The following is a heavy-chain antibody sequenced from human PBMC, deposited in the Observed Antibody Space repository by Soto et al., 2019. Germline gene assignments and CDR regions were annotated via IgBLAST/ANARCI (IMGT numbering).Heavy chain of an antibody. J-gene: IGHJ6*02. CDR1: GGSFSGYY. CDR3: ARGRLRLPYYYASSGYRHRVIYGMDV. Sequence: SETLSLTCTVYGGSFSGYYWSWIRQPPGKGLEWIGEINHSGSTNYNPSLKSRVTISVDTSKNQFSLKLSSVTAADKAVYYCARGRLRLPYYYASSGYRHRVIYGMDVWGQGSKVTVYS. V-gene: IGHV4-34*01. CDR2: INHSGST. D-gene: IGHD3-22*01.